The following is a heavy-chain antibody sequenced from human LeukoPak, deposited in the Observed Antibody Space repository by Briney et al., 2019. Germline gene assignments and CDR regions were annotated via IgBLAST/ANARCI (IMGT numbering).Heavy chain of an antibody. J-gene: IGHJ4*02. CDR3: ARVQRGYSYGRLDY. D-gene: IGHD5-18*01. CDR2: ISSSDNTI. CDR1: GFTLSFYS. V-gene: IGHV3-48*02. Sequence: GGSLRLSCAASGFTLSFYSMNWVRQAPGKGLEWVSYISSSDNTIHYADSVKGRFTISRDNAKNSLYPQMNSLRDEDTAVYSCARVQRGYSYGRLDYWGQGTLVPVSA.